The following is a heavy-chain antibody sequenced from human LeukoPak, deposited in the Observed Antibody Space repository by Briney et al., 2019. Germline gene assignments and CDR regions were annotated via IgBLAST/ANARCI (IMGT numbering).Heavy chain of an antibody. CDR2: MYYTGST. CDR1: GGSDSSSRYY. J-gene: IGHJ4*02. D-gene: IGHD3-9*01. Sequence: SETLSLICPVTGGSDSSSRYYWRGLRHPPGKGLEWIGSMYYTGSTYYRPSLKSRVTISVDASKNQISLKLSSVTAADTAVYFCARHKSFDYLSPIDSWGQGTLVTVSS. V-gene: IGHV4-39*01. CDR3: ARHKSFDYLSPIDS.